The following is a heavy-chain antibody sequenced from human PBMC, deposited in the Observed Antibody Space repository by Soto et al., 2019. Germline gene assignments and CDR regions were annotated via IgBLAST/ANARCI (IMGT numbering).Heavy chain of an antibody. D-gene: IGHD2-15*01. CDR2: INAGNGNT. V-gene: IGHV1-3*01. Sequence: QVQLVQSGAEVKKPGASVKVSCKASGYTFTSYAMHWVRQAPGQRLEWMGWINAGNGNTKYSQKFQGRVTLTRDKSASTAYMELSSLRSEDTAVYYCARGPGGPDGPGDYWGQGTLVTVSS. CDR3: ARGPGGPDGPGDY. CDR1: GYTFTSYA. J-gene: IGHJ4*02.